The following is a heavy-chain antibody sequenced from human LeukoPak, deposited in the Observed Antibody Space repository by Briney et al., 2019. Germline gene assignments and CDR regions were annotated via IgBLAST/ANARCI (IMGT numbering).Heavy chain of an antibody. J-gene: IGHJ4*02. V-gene: IGHV5-51*01. CDR3: ARHHVCSGGSCYSGDY. Sequence: PGGSLKISCKGSGYSFTSYWIGWVRQMPGKGLEWMGIIYPGDSDTRYSPSFQGQVTISADKSISTAYLQWSSLKASDTATYYCARHHVCSGGSCYSGDYWGQGTLVTVSS. CDR1: GYSFTSYW. CDR2: IYPGDSDT. D-gene: IGHD2-15*01.